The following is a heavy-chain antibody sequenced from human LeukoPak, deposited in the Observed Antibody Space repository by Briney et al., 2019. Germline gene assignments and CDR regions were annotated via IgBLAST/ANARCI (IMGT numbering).Heavy chain of an antibody. J-gene: IGHJ4*02. D-gene: IGHD1/OR15-1a*01. CDR3: ARGWNSSPRDF. CDR1: GYTFTGQY. Sequence: ASVKVSCKASGYTFTGQYMHWVRQAPGQGREWMGRINADSGDTNYAQKFQGRVTMTRDTSISTAYMELCSLRFDDTAVYYCARGWNSSPRDFWGQGTLVTVSS. V-gene: IGHV1-2*02. CDR2: INADSGDT.